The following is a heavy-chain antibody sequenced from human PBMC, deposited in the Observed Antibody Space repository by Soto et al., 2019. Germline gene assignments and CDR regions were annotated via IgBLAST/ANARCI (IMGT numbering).Heavy chain of an antibody. CDR3: ASGGSGTVVTSDY. CDR1: GFTFSSYS. CDR2: ISSSSSYI. J-gene: IGHJ4*02. V-gene: IGHV3-21*01. Sequence: PGGSLRLSCAASGFTFSSYSMNWVRQAPGKGLEWVSSISSSSSYIYYADSVKGRFTISRDNAKNSLYLQMNSLRAEDTAVYYCASGGSGTVVTSDYWGQGTLVTVSS. D-gene: IGHD2-15*01.